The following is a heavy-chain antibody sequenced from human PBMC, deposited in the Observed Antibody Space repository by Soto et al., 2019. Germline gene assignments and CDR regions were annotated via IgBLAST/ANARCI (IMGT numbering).Heavy chain of an antibody. CDR3: ARAIGGNYVSYFDY. CDR1: GGSISSSSYY. Sequence: PSETLSLTCTVSGGSISSSSYYWGWIRQPPGKGLEWIGSIYYSGSTYYNPSLKSRVTISVDTSKNQFSLKLSSVTAADTAVYYCARAIGGNYVSYFDYWGQGTLVTVSS. J-gene: IGHJ4*02. CDR2: IYYSGST. D-gene: IGHD1-7*01. V-gene: IGHV4-39*07.